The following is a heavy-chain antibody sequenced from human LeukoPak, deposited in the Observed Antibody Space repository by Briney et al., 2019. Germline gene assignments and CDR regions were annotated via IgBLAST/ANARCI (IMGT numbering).Heavy chain of an antibody. CDR2: INQDSSEK. D-gene: IGHD1-7*01. CDR1: GFSFSNSL. CDR3: ARNLSDTNYAIFDY. Sequence: GGSLRLSCVGSGFSFSNSLMSWVRQAPGKGPEWVANINQDSSEKSYVDSVKGRFSISRDNAKSSVFLQMNSLRADDTALYYCARNLSDTNYAIFDYWGQGTLVTVSS. V-gene: IGHV3-7*01. J-gene: IGHJ4*02.